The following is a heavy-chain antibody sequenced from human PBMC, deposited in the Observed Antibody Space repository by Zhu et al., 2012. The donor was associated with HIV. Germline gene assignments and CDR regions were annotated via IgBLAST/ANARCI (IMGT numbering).Heavy chain of an antibody. Sequence: QVQLQESGPGLVKPSETLSLTCAVSGYSISSGYYWGWIRQPPGKGLEWIGRIYYSGSTYYNPSLKSRVTISVDTSKNQFSLKLSSVTATDTAVYYCARALEPVAGAYYFDYWGQGTLVTVSX. J-gene: IGHJ4*02. V-gene: IGHV4-38-2*01. CDR1: GYSISSGYY. D-gene: IGHD6-19*01. CDR2: IYYSGST. CDR3: ARALEPVAGAYYFDY.